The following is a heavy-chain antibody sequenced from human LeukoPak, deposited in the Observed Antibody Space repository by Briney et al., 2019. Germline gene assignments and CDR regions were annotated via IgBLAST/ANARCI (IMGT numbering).Heavy chain of an antibody. V-gene: IGHV3-30*04. Sequence: GGSLSLSCAASGFTFNNYAMYWVRQAPLKGLEWVAVISYDGNNKYSADSVNARFTISRDNSKNTLYLQMSSLRTEDTAVYYCARDRDRDIIGDGMDVWGKGTTVTVSS. J-gene: IGHJ6*04. CDR2: ISYDGNNK. CDR1: GFTFNNYA. D-gene: IGHD3-9*01. CDR3: ARDRDRDIIGDGMDV.